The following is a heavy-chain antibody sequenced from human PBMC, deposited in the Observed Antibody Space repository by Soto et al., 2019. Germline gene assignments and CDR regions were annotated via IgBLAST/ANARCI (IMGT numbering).Heavy chain of an antibody. V-gene: IGHV2-5*02. CDR1: GFSLTTSGVG. Sequence: QITLNESGPTQVKPRQTLTLTCTFSGFSLTTSGVGVGWIRQSPGKAPEWLALIYWDDDKRYSPSLKSRLTITKDTSKNQVVLTMADLDPADPATYYCAHRVLRTVFGLVTTTAIYFVFWGQGTPVAVSS. CDR3: AHRVLRTVFGLVTTTAIYFVF. D-gene: IGHD3-3*01. J-gene: IGHJ4*02. CDR2: IYWDDDK.